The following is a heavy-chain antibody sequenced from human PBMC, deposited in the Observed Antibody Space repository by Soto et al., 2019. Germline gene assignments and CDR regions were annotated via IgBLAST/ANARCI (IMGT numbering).Heavy chain of an antibody. CDR3: ARGLGWLPSGGYFDY. V-gene: IGHV1-46*01. Sequence: ASVKVSCKASGYTFTSYYMHWVRQAPGQGLEWMGIINPSGGSTSYAQKFQGRVTMTRDTSTSTVYMELSSLGSEDTAVYYCARGLGWLPSGGYFDYWGQGTLVTVSS. CDR1: GYTFTSYY. D-gene: IGHD3-3*01. CDR2: INPSGGST. J-gene: IGHJ4*02.